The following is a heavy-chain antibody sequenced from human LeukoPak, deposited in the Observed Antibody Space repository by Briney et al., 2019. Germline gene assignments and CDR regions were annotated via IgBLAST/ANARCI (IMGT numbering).Heavy chain of an antibody. CDR2: INQDGSDK. CDR3: ARVSGTYGGAFDI. D-gene: IGHD1-26*01. Sequence: GGSLRLSCAASGFTFSSYSMNWVRQAPGKGLEWVANINQDGSDKYYVDSVKGRFTIPRDNAKNSLYLQMNSLRAEDTAVYYCARVSGTYGGAFDIWGQGTMVTVSS. V-gene: IGHV3-7*01. J-gene: IGHJ3*02. CDR1: GFTFSSYS.